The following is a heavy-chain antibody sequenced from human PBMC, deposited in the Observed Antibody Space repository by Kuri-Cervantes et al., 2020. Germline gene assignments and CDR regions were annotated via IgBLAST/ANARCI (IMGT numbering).Heavy chain of an antibody. CDR2: ISSSSSTI. CDR3: ARTGAYCSGGSCYHYWYFDL. V-gene: IGHV3-48*01. J-gene: IGHJ2*01. Sequence: ETLSLTCAASGFTFSSYSMNWVRQAPGKGLEWASYISSSSSTIYYADSVKGRFTISRDNAKNSLYLQMNSLRAEDTAVYYCARTGAYCSGGSCYHYWYFDLWGRGTLVTVSS. D-gene: IGHD2-15*01. CDR1: GFTFSSYS.